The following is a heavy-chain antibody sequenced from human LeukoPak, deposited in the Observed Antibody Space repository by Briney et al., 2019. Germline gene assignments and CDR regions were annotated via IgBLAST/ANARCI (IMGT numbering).Heavy chain of an antibody. CDR2: IYTSGST. CDR1: GGAISSYS. J-gene: IGHJ4*02. CDR3: ARVGYSSGWYYFDY. D-gene: IGHD6-19*01. Sequence: PSETLSLTCTVSGGAISSYSWSWIRQTAGKGLEWIGRIYTSGSTNYNPSLKSRVTMSVDTSKNQFSLKLSSVTAADTAVYYCARVGYSSGWYYFDYWGQGTLVTVSS. V-gene: IGHV4-4*07.